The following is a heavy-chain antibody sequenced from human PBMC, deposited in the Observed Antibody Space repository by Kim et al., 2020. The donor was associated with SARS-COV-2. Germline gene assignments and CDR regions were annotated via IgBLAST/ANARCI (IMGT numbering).Heavy chain of an antibody. V-gene: IGHV3-21*01. CDR1: GFTFSSYS. CDR3: ARGGPYCGGDCYYY. D-gene: IGHD2-21*02. J-gene: IGHJ4*02. Sequence: GGSLRLSCAASGFTFSSYSMNWVRQAPGKGLEWVSSISSSSSYIYYADSVKGRFTISRDNAKNSLYLQMNSLRAEDTAVYYCARGGPYCGGDCYYYWGKGTLGTVSS. CDR2: ISSSSSYI.